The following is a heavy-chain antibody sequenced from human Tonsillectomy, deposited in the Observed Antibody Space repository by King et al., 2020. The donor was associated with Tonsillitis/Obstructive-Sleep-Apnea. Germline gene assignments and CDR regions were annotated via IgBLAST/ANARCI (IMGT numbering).Heavy chain of an antibody. Sequence: VQLVESGGVVVQPGGSLRLSCAASGFTFDDYSMHWVRQAPGKGLEWVSLISWDGGSTYYADSVKGRFTISRDNSKNSLYLQMNSLRTEDTALYYCAKPDSISSYYYYYGMAVWGQGPRVTVPS. CDR2: ISWDGGST. J-gene: IGHJ6*02. CDR1: GFTFDDYS. V-gene: IGHV3-43*01. D-gene: IGHD2-2*01. CDR3: AKPDSISSYYYYYGMAV.